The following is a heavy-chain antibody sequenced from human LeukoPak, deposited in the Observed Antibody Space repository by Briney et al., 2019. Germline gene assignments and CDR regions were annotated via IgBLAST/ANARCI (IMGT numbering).Heavy chain of an antibody. Sequence: GGSLRLSCAASGFTFSSYAMSWVRQAPGKGLEWVSAISGSGGSTYYADSVKGRFTISRDNSKNTLYLQMNSLRAEDTAVYYCAQDSAGGYVSDYWGQGTLVTVSS. CDR1: GFTFSSYA. J-gene: IGHJ4*02. D-gene: IGHD5-12*01. CDR2: ISGSGGST. CDR3: AQDSAGGYVSDY. V-gene: IGHV3-23*01.